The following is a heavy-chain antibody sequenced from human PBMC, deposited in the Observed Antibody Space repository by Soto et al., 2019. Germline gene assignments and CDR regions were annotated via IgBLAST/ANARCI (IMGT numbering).Heavy chain of an antibody. CDR2: IRSKVNNYAT. CDR1: GFSFSGSA. J-gene: IGHJ4*02. V-gene: IGHV3-73*01. Sequence: GGSLRLSCTASGFSFSGSAMHWVRQASGKGLEWVGRIRSKVNNYATAYAASVQGRFTISRDDSKNTAYLQMSSLKTEDTAVYYCTRHLVACWGQGTLVTVSS. CDR3: TRHLVAC.